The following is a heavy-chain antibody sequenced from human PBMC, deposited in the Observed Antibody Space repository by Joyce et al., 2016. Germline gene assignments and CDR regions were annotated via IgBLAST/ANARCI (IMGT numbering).Heavy chain of an antibody. CDR2: LSSSSSYI. Sequence: EVQLVESGGGLVKPGGSLRLSCAASGFTFSSYSMSWVRQAPGKGRVWVSYLSSSSSYIKYTDSVKGRFTISRDNAKNSLYLQMNRLRVEDTAVYYCARSSYTNGIFDYWGQGTLVTVSS. CDR3: ARSSYTNGIFDY. D-gene: IGHD2-8*01. V-gene: IGHV3-21*01. J-gene: IGHJ4*02. CDR1: GFTFSSYS.